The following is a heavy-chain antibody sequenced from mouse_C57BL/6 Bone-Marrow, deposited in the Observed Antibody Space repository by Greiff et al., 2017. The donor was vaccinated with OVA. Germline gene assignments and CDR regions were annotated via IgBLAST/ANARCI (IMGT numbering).Heavy chain of an antibody. CDR1: GFNIKDDY. Sequence: VQLKQSGAELVRPGASVKLSCTASGFNIKDDYMHWVKQRPEQGLEWIGWIDPENGDTEYASKFQGKTTITADTSSNTAYLQLSSLTSEDTAVYYCTTKLGRFDYWGQGTTLTVSS. J-gene: IGHJ2*01. CDR3: TTKLGRFDY. CDR2: IDPENGDT. V-gene: IGHV14-4*01. D-gene: IGHD4-1*01.